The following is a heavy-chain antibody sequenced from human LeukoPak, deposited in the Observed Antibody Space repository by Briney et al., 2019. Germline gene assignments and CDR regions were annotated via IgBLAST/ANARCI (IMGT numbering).Heavy chain of an antibody. J-gene: IGHJ4*02. CDR2: ISGSGGST. Sequence: GGSLRLSCAASGFSFSSYAMSWVRQAPGKGLEWVSAISGSGGSTYYADSVKGRFTISRDNSKNTLYLQMNSLRAEATAVYYCAKYCSSTSCQDYWGQGTLVTVSS. CDR3: AKYCSSTSCQDY. D-gene: IGHD2-2*01. V-gene: IGHV3-23*01. CDR1: GFSFSSYA.